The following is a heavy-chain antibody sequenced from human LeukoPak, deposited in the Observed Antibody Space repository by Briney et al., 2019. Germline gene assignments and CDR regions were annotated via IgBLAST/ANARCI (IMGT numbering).Heavy chain of an antibody. Sequence: PGGSLRLSCVVSAFTFSGYSMHWVRQAPAKGQEWVAFISHDGSNKYCADSLKGRFTISRDNSKNTLFLQMNSLRPEDTAVYYCARVGYDYNWYDAFDIWGQGTMVTVSS. D-gene: IGHD1-1*01. CDR1: AFTFSGYS. V-gene: IGHV3-30*04. CDR3: ARVGYDYNWYDAFDI. J-gene: IGHJ3*02. CDR2: ISHDGSNK.